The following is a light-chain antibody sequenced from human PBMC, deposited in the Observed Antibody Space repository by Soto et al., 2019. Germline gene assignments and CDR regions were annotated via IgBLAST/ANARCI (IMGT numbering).Light chain of an antibody. CDR1: SSDVGGYNY. J-gene: IGLJ3*02. V-gene: IGLV2-11*01. CDR3: CSYAGNSLWV. Sequence: QSALTQPRSVSGSPGQSVTISCTGTSSDVGGYNYVSWYRQHPGKAPKLMIYDVSKWPSGVPDRFSGSKSGNTASLTISGLQAEDEADYYCCSYAGNSLWVFGGGTQLTVL. CDR2: DVS.